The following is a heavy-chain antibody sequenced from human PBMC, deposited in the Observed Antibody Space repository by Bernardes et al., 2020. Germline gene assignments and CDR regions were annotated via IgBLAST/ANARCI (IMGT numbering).Heavy chain of an antibody. CDR2: IRSKTDGGTI. J-gene: IGHJ4*02. CDR3: LRDAEA. V-gene: IGHV3-15*07. Sequence: GGSLRLSCVVSDFTFSNAWMTWVRQAPGKGLEWVGRIRSKTDGGTIDYAAPVKGRFTISRDDSKNTLFLQMNSLRTDDTAVYYCLRDAEAWGRGTLVTVSS. CDR1: DFTFSNAW.